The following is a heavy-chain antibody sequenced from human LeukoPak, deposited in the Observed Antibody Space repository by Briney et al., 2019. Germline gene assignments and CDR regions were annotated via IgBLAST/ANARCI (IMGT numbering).Heavy chain of an antibody. V-gene: IGHV3-53*01. D-gene: IGHD2-15*01. J-gene: IGHJ4*02. Sequence: GGSLRLSCAASGFTVSSTYVSWVRQAPGKGLEWVSVIYKGGNTYYIDSVKGRFTISRDTSKNTLYLQMNSLRAEDTAVYYCASRHCSGGGCYFAGADPFDYWGQGTLVTVSS. CDR1: GFTVSSTY. CDR2: IYKGGNT. CDR3: ASRHCSGGGCYFAGADPFDY.